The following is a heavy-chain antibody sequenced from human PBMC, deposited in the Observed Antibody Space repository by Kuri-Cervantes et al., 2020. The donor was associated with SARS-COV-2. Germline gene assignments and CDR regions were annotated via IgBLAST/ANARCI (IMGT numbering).Heavy chain of an antibody. D-gene: IGHD3-3*01. J-gene: IGHJ4*02. CDR1: GFTFSSYA. CDR3: AKGYDVWSGYRLFDY. Sequence: GGSLRLSCAASGFTFSSYAMSWVRQAPGKGLEWVSAISGSGGSTYYADSVKGRFTISRDNSKNTLYLQMNSLRAEDTAVYYCAKGYDVWSGYRLFDYWGQGTLVTVSS. V-gene: IGHV3-23*01. CDR2: ISGSGGST.